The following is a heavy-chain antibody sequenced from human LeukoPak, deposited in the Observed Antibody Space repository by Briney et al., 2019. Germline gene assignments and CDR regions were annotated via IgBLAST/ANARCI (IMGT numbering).Heavy chain of an antibody. J-gene: IGHJ4*02. CDR2: IYYSGST. CDR3: ARDSSGWYDVRGGYDY. CDR1: GGSFSGYY. D-gene: IGHD6-19*01. V-gene: IGHV4-59*12. Sequence: SETLSLTCAVYGGSFSGYYWSWIRQPPGKGLEWIGYIYYSGSTNYNPSLKSRVTISVDTSKNQFSLKLSSVTAADTAVYYCARDSSGWYDVRGGYDYWGQGTLVTVSS.